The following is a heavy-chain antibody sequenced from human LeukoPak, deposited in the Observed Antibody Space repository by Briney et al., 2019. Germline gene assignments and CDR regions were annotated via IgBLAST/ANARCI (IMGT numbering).Heavy chain of an antibody. J-gene: IGHJ3*02. CDR3: ARAVGATIKYRACDI. CDR2: IIPILGIA. D-gene: IGHD1-26*01. V-gene: IGHV1-69*02. Sequence: GASVKVSCKASGGTFNSYTIRWVRQAPGQGLEWMGRIIPILGIANYAQKFQGRVTITTDKSTRTAYTELSSLRSEDTAEYYCARAVGATIKYRACDIWGQGTMVSVSS. CDR1: GGTFNSYT.